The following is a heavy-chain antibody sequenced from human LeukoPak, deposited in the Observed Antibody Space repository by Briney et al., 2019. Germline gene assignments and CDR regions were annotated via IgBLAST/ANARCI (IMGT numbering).Heavy chain of an antibody. D-gene: IGHD2-2*02. V-gene: IGHV1-69*13. J-gene: IGHJ4*02. Sequence: SVKVSCKASGGIFSSYAISWVRQAPGQGLEWMGGIIPIFGTANYAQKFQGRVTITADESTSTAYMELSSLRSEDTAVYYCATCARNFYCYRFDYWGQGTLVTVSS. CDR2: IIPIFGTA. CDR3: ATCARNFYCYRFDY. CDR1: GGIFSSYA.